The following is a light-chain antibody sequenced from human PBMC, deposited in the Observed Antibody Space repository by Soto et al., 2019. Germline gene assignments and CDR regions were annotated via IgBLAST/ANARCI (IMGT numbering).Light chain of an antibody. CDR3: QQTYAAPLT. Sequence: DILMAQSPSSVSSFLGYRVTMSCQTGPPISVYLNWYQQKPGKAPTLLISAASTLQSGVPSRFSGSGKGTHFTLSISDLRPEDFATYYCQQTYAAPLTFGRGTTGDIK. CDR2: AAS. CDR1: PPISVY. V-gene: IGKV1-39*01. J-gene: IGKJ4*01.